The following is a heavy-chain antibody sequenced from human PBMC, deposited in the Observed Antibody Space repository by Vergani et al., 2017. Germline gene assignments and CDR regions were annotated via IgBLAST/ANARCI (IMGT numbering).Heavy chain of an antibody. Sequence: QVQLVQSGAEVKKPGASVKVSCKASGYTFTSYYMHWVRQAPGQGLEWMGGIIPIFGTANYAQKFQGRVTITADESTSTAYMELSSLRSEDTAVYYCAREVAMGPLGRRSHGYWGQGTLVTVSS. D-gene: IGHD5-12*01. CDR1: GYTFTSYY. CDR3: AREVAMGPLGRRSHGY. CDR2: IIPIFGTA. J-gene: IGHJ4*02. V-gene: IGHV1-69*01.